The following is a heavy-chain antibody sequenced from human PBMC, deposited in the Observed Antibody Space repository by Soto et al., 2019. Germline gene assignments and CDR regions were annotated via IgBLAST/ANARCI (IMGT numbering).Heavy chain of an antibody. CDR1: GFTFSSYA. Sequence: EVQLLESGGGLVQPGGSLRLSCAASGFTFSSYAMSWVRQAPGKGLEWVSAISGSGGSTYYADSVKGRFTISRDNSKNTLYLQMNSLRAEDTAVYYCAKGGLRYFDWFLPNYGMDVWGQGTTVTVSS. V-gene: IGHV3-23*01. D-gene: IGHD3-9*01. CDR2: ISGSGGST. CDR3: AKGGLRYFDWFLPNYGMDV. J-gene: IGHJ6*02.